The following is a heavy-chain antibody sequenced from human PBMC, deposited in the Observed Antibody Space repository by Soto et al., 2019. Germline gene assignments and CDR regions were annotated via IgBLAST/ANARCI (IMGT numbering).Heavy chain of an antibody. V-gene: IGHV4-4*07. CDR2: MQPTGNT. J-gene: IGHJ5*02. D-gene: IGHD3-16*01. Sequence: QVQLQESGPGLVKPSETLSLTCAVSGASIRSYHWSWIRQPAGKGLEWIGRMQPTGNTNYNPSLTRRVTMSVDTSKNQISLKITSVTAADTAVYFCAKDVSSRRWFDPWGQGILVIVSS. CDR3: AKDVSSRRWFDP. CDR1: GASIRSYH.